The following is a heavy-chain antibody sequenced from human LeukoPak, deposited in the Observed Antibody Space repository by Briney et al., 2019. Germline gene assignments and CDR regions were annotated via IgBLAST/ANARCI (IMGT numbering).Heavy chain of an antibody. J-gene: IGHJ4*02. D-gene: IGHD5-24*01. CDR1: GGTFSSYA. V-gene: IGHV1-69*04. CDR2: IIPILGIA. Sequence: SVKVSCKASGGTFSSYAISWVRQAPGQGLEWMGRIIPILGIANYAQKFQGRVTITADKSTSTAYMELSSLRSEDTAVYYCARDRKDGYNSFDYWGQGTLVTVSS. CDR3: ARDRKDGYNSFDY.